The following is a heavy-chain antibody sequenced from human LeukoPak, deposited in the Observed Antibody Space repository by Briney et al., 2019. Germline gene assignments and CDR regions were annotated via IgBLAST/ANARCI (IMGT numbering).Heavy chain of an antibody. D-gene: IGHD2-2*02. Sequence: ASVKVSCKASGYTFTGYYMHWVRHAPGQGLEWMGWINPNSGGTNYAQKFQGRVTMTRDTSISTASMELSRLRSDDTAVYYCAREDCSSTSCYTVDDYYYGMDVWGQGTTVTVSS. V-gene: IGHV1-2*02. CDR3: AREDCSSTSCYTVDDYYYGMDV. J-gene: IGHJ6*02. CDR1: GYTFTGYY. CDR2: INPNSGGT.